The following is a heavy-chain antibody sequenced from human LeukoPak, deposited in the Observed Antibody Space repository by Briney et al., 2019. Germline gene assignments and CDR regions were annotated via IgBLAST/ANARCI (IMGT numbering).Heavy chain of an antibody. J-gene: IGHJ4*02. CDR1: GVTFSSYA. CDR3: ANHFHCSSTSCYNSRGWLAQGSFDY. V-gene: IGHV3-23*01. D-gene: IGHD2-2*01. CDR2: ISGSGGST. Sequence: PGGSLRLSCAASGVTFSSYAMSWVRQAPGKGLEWVSAISGSGGSTYYADSVKGRFTISRDNSKNTRYLQMNSLRAEDTAVYYCANHFHCSSTSCYNSRGWLAQGSFDYWGQGTLVTVSS.